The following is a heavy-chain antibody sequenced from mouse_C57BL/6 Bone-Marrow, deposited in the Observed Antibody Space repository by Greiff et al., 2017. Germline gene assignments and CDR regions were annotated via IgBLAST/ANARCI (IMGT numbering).Heavy chain of an antibody. V-gene: IGHV1-5*01. CDR2: IYPGNSDT. CDR1: GYTFTSYW. CDR3: TRSNAY. Sequence: EVKVVESGTVLARPGASVKMSCKTSGYTFTSYWMHWVKQRPGQGLEWIGAIYPGNSDTSYNQKFKGKAKLTAVTSTSTAYMELSSLTNEDSAVYYCTRSNAYWGQGTLVTVSA. J-gene: IGHJ3*01.